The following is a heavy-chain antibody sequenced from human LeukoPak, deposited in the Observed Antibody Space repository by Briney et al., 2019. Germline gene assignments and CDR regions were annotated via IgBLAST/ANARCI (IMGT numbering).Heavy chain of an antibody. CDR2: ISGSDGPT. CDR3: ARDRYCANGLCYPPYFDY. CDR1: RLTFSSYD. J-gene: IGHJ4*02. Sequence: GGSLRLSCAASRLTFSSYDMNWVRQAPGKGLEWVSTISGSDGPTYYADSVKGRFTISRDIAKNSLYLQMNSLRPEDTAMYYCARDRYCANGLCYPPYFDYWGQGTLVTVSS. V-gene: IGHV3-21*01. D-gene: IGHD2-8*01.